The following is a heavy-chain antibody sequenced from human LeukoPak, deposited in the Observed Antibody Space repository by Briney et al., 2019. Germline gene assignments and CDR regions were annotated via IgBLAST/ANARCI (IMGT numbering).Heavy chain of an antibody. J-gene: IGHJ6*03. CDR2: IYSGGST. CDR1: GFAVSSNY. D-gene: IGHD4-17*01. CDR3: ARESRGVTTYFYYYYYMDV. Sequence: GGSLRLSCAASGFAVSSNYMSWVRQAPGKGLEWVSVIYSGGSTYYADSVKGRFTISRDNSKNTLYLQMNSLRAEDTAVYYCARESRGVTTYFYYYYYMDVWGKGTTVTISS. V-gene: IGHV3-53*01.